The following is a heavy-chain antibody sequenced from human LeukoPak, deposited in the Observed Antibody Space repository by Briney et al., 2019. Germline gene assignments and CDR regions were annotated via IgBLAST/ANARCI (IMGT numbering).Heavy chain of an antibody. CDR3: ARFGLSLVVPAAIYGLGAFDI. CDR2: INHSGST. CDR1: GGSFSGYY. D-gene: IGHD2-2*01. Sequence: KPSETLSLTCADYGGSFSGYYWSWIRQRPGKGLEWIGEINHSGSTNYNPSLKCRVTISVDTSKHKFHLKLSSVTAADTAVYYCARFGLSLVVPAAIYGLGAFDIWGQGTMVTVSS. J-gene: IGHJ3*02. V-gene: IGHV4-34*01.